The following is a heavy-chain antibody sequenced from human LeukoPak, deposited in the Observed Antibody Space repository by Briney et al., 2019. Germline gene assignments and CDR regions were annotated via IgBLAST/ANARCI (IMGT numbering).Heavy chain of an antibody. CDR3: AREAPRGYCSSASCPDGHYYYGMDV. D-gene: IGHD2-2*01. Sequence: PGGSLRLSCAASGFTFSSYWMHWVRQAPGKGLVWVSRINSDGRSTSYADSVKGRFTISRDNAKNTLYLQMNSLRAEDTAVYYCAREAPRGYCSSASCPDGHYYYGMDVWGQGTTVTVSS. CDR1: GFTFSSYW. J-gene: IGHJ6*02. V-gene: IGHV3-74*01. CDR2: INSDGRST.